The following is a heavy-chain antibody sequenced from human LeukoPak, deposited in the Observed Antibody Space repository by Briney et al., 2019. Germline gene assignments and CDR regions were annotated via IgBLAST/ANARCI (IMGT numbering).Heavy chain of an antibody. CDR1: GGSFRGYY. Sequence: PSETLSVTCAIYGGSFRGYYWSWIRQPPGKELEWIGEINHSGSTNYNPSLKSRVTISVDTSKNQFSLKLSSVTAADTAVYYCARGTGVVPSASLDYWCQGTLVTVSS. D-gene: IGHD2-2*01. V-gene: IGHV4-34*01. CDR2: INHSGST. CDR3: ARGTGVVPSASLDY. J-gene: IGHJ4*02.